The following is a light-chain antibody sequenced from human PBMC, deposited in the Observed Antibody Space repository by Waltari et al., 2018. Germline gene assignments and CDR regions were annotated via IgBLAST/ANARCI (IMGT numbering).Light chain of an antibody. V-gene: IGKV3-11*01. Sequence: EIVLTQSPATLSLSPGERATLSCRASQSVRTYLAWYQQNPGQAPRLLIYDAATRATAIPARFSGSGSGTDFTLTISSLQSEDFAVYYCQQYNNWPRTFGQGTKVEIK. CDR1: QSVRTY. CDR2: DAA. J-gene: IGKJ1*01. CDR3: QQYNNWPRT.